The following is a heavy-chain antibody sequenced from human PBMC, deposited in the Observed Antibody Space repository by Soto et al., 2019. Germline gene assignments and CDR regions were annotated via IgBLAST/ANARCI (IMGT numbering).Heavy chain of an antibody. J-gene: IGHJ4*02. Sequence: XESLTTYCQGSGYPFTSYLLAWVRQVPGKGLEWMGIIYPGDSDTRYSPSFQGQVSISADKSISTAYLQWSSLKASDTAMYYCERKDGSALYYFDYWGQGTLVTV. CDR1: GYPFTSYL. V-gene: IGHV5-51*01. D-gene: IGHD6-19*01. CDR3: ERKDGSALYYFDY. CDR2: IYPGDSDT.